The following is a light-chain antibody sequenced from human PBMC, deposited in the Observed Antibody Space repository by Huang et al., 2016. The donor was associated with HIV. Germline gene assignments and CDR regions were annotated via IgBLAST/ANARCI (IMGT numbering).Light chain of an antibody. V-gene: IGKV3-11*01. Sequence: EIVLTQSPATLSLSPGDRATLSCRASQSVSSFLAWYQQKPGQAPRLLIYDASKRATGIAARFSGSGSGTDCTLTISSLEPEDFAVYYCQQRSNWITFGQGTRLEIK. CDR3: QQRSNWIT. CDR1: QSVSSF. CDR2: DAS. J-gene: IGKJ5*01.